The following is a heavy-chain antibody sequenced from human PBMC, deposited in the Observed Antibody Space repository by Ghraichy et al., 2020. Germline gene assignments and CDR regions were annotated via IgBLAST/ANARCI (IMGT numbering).Heavy chain of an antibody. Sequence: SVKVSCKASGGTFSSYAISWVRQAPGQGLEWMGGIIPIFGTANYAQKFQGRVTITADESTSTAYMELSSLRSEDTAVYYCASRVTVTLRTEPFDYWGQGTLVTVSS. D-gene: IGHD4-11*01. J-gene: IGHJ4*02. V-gene: IGHV1-69*13. CDR1: GGTFSSYA. CDR2: IIPIFGTA. CDR3: ASRVTVTLRTEPFDY.